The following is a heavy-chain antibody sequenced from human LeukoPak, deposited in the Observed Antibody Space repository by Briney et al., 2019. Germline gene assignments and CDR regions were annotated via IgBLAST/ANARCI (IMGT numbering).Heavy chain of an antibody. V-gene: IGHV4-59*01. D-gene: IGHD6-19*01. CDR1: GGSISSYY. J-gene: IGHJ4*02. CDR3: ATSIAVAGTSSFDY. CDR2: IYYRGST. Sequence: SETLSLTCTVSGGSISSYYWRWIRQPPGKGLEGMGYIYYRGSTNYNPSLKSRVSIPLDTSKNQFSLKLSSVTAADTAVYYCATSIAVAGTSSFDYWGQGTLVTVSS.